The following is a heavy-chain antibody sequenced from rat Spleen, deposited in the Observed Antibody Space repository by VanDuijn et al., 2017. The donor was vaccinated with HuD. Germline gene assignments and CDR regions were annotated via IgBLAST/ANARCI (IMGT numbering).Heavy chain of an antibody. CDR3: ATGYRYNPNWFAY. D-gene: IGHD1-5*01. V-gene: IGHV5-25*01. CDR2: ISPSGGST. J-gene: IGHJ3*01. Sequence: EVELVESGGGLVQPGRSLKLSCVASGFTFSSYDMAWVRQAPTTGLEWVASISPSGGSTYYPDSVKGRFTISRDNAKSTLYLQMESLRSEDTATYYCATGYRYNPNWFAYWGQGTLVTVSS. CDR1: GFTFSSYD.